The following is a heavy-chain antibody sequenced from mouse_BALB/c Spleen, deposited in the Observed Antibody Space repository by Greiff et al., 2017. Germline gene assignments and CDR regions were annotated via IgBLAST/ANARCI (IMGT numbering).Heavy chain of an antibody. Sequence: VQLKESGPGLVKPSQSLSLTCTVTGYSITSDYAWNWIRQFPGNKLEWMGYISYSGSTSYNPSLKSRISITRDTSKNQFFLQLNSVTTEDTATYYCARSVRYDAMDYWGQGTSVTVSS. D-gene: IGHD2-14*01. J-gene: IGHJ4*01. CDR1: GYSITSDYA. CDR3: ARSVRYDAMDY. CDR2: ISYSGST. V-gene: IGHV3-2*02.